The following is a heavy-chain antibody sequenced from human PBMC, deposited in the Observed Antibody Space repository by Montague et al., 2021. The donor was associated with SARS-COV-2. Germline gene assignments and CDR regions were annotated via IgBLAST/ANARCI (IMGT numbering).Heavy chain of an antibody. CDR2: FSYNGSN. J-gene: IGHJ5*02. CDR1: GGSVSSNRDS. D-gene: IGHD3-9*01. CDR3: ARHDIFSNWFDA. Sequence: SETLSLTCTVSGGSVSSNRDSWGWIRQPPGRGLEWIGSFSYNGSNNPTPSLNNRVSISTDTSRNHFYLKLTSVTTADTAVYSCARHDIFSNWFDAWGQGTLVTVSS. V-gene: IGHV4-39*01.